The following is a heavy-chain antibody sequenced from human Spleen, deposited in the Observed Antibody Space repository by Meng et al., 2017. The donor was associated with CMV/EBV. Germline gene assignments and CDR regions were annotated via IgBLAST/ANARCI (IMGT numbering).Heavy chain of an antibody. J-gene: IGHJ6*02. V-gene: IGHV3-23*01. Sequence: GGSLRLSCAASGFTFSSYAMSWVRQAPGKGLEWVSAISGSGGSTYYADSVKGRFTISRDNSKNTLYLQMNSLRAEDTAVYYWARVALRGTYYYYYGMDVWGQGTTVTVSS. D-gene: IGHD3-16*01. CDR2: ISGSGGST. CDR1: GFTFSSYA. CDR3: ARVALRGTYYYYYGMDV.